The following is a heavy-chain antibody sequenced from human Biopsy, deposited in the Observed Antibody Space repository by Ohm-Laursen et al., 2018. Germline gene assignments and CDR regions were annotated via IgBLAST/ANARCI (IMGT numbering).Heavy chain of an antibody. Sequence: TQTLTLTCSFSGFSLSARGMCVSWIRQAQGKALEWLARVDWDDYKDYSASLQTKLSISKDTSNDQVVLTVNNVDPADTATYYCARTPILIVSAGLVYRHRRHLQGMDVWGQGITVTVS. J-gene: IGHJ6*02. CDR2: VDWDDYK. CDR3: ARTPILIVSAGLVYRHRRHLQGMDV. CDR1: GFSLSARGMC. D-gene: IGHD6-13*01. V-gene: IGHV2-70*11.